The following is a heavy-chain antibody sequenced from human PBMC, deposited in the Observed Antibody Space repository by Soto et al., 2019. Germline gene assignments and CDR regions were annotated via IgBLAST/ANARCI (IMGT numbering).Heavy chain of an antibody. J-gene: IGHJ6*02. Sequence: SETLSLTCTVSGGSISSYYWSWIRQPPGKGLEWIGYIYYSGSTNYNPSLKSRVTISVDTSKNQFSLKLSSVTAADTAVYYCARDLAHVYSSSNGMDVWGQGTTVTASS. CDR2: IYYSGST. CDR3: ARDLAHVYSSSNGMDV. CDR1: GGSISSYY. D-gene: IGHD6-6*01. V-gene: IGHV4-59*01.